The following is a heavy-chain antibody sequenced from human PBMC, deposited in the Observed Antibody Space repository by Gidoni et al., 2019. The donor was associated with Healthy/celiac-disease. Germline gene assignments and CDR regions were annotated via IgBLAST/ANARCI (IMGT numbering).Heavy chain of an antibody. CDR2: IYPGDSDT. J-gene: IGHJ3*02. D-gene: IGHD2-15*01. CDR1: GYSFTSYW. CDR3: ARPSGVVVVAASYAFDI. V-gene: IGHV5-51*01. Sequence: EVQLVQSGAEVKKPGESLKISCKGSGYSFTSYWIGWVRQMPGKGLELMGIIYPGDSDTRYSPSFQGQVTISADKSISTAYLQWSSLKASDTAMYYCARPSGVVVVAASYAFDIWGQGTMVTVSS.